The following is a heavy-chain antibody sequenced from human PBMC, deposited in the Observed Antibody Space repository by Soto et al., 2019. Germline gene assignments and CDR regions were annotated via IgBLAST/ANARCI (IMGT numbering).Heavy chain of an antibody. V-gene: IGHV4-30-4*01. Sequence: SETLSLTCTVSGGSISSGDYYWSWIRQPPGKGLEWIGYIYYSGSTYYNPSLKSRVTISVDTSKNQFSLKLSSVTAADTAVYYCARGVSEYYYDSSGYYYYFDYWGQGTLVTVS. CDR2: IYYSGST. J-gene: IGHJ4*02. CDR1: GGSISSGDYY. D-gene: IGHD3-22*01. CDR3: ARGVSEYYYDSSGYYYYFDY.